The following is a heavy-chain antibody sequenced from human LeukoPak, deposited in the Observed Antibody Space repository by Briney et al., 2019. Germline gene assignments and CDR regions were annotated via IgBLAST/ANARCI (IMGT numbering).Heavy chain of an antibody. J-gene: IGHJ3*02. V-gene: IGHV3-7*01. CDR1: GFTFSTYW. Sequence: PGGSLRLSCAASGFTFSTYWMSRVRQAPGKGLEWVANIKQDGSEKYYVDSVKGRFTISRDNAENSLYLQMNSLRAEDTAVYYCARDFRGTYFEADAFDIWGQGTMVTVSS. CDR2: IKQDGSEK. CDR3: ARDFRGTYFEADAFDI. D-gene: IGHD1-26*01.